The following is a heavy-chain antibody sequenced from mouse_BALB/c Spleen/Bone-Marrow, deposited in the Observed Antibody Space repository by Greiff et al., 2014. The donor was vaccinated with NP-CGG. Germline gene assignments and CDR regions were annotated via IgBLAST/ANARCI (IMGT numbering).Heavy chain of an antibody. CDR2: INPYNDGT. J-gene: IGHJ3*01. D-gene: IGHD2-2*01. CDR3: ARVYRGYDGTSSWFAY. CDR1: GYTFTNYV. V-gene: IGHV1-14*01. Sequence: VQLQQSGPELVKPGASVKMSCKASGYTFTNYVMHWVKQKPGQGLEWIGYINPYNDGTKYNEKFKGKATLTSDKSSSTAYMDLSSLTSEDSAVYYCARVYRGYDGTSSWFAYWGQGTLVTVSA.